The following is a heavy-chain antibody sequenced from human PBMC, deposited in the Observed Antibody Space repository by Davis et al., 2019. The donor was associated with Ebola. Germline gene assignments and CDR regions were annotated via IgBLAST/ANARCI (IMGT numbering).Heavy chain of an antibody. J-gene: IGHJ5*02. CDR3: ARGGGYSYGYRGWFDP. CDR1: GGSFSGYY. Sequence: MPSETLSLTCAVYGGSFSGYYWSWIRQPPGKGLEWIGEINHSGSTNYNPSLKSRVTISVDTSKNQFSLKLSSVTAADTAVYYCARGGGYSYGYRGWFDPWGQGTLVTVSS. V-gene: IGHV4-34*01. CDR2: INHSGST. D-gene: IGHD5-18*01.